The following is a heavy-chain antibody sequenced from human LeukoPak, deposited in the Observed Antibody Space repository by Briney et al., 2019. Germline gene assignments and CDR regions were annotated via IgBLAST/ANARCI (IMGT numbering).Heavy chain of an antibody. J-gene: IGHJ3*02. Sequence: ASVKVSCKASGGTFSSYAISWVRQAPGQGLEWMGRIIPILGIANYAQKFQGRVTITADKSTSTAYMELSSLRSEDTAVYYCARDRARHDAFDIWGQGTMVTVSS. CDR2: IIPILGIA. V-gene: IGHV1-69*04. CDR3: ARDRARHDAFDI. CDR1: GGTFSSYA. D-gene: IGHD3-10*01.